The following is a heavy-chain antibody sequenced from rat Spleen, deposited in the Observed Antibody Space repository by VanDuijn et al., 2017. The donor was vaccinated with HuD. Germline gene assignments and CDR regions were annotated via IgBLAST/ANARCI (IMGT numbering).Heavy chain of an antibody. J-gene: IGHJ2*01. CDR3: TRDGHTMGY. V-gene: IGHV2S30*01. CDR2: MKYDGDT. CDR1: GFSLMDYS. D-gene: IGHD1-9*01. Sequence: QVQLKESGPGLVQPSQTLSLTCTVSGFSLMDYSVHWVRQPPGKGLEWMGRMKYDGDTYYNSALKSRLSISRDTSKSQVFLKMNSLQTEDTAIYYCTRDGHTMGYWGQGVMVTVSS.